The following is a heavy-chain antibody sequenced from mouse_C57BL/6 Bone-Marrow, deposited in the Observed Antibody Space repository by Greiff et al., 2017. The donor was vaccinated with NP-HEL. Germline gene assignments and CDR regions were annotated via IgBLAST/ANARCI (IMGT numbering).Heavy chain of an antibody. D-gene: IGHD2-4*01. Sequence: EVKLVESGGGLVQPGGSLSLSCAASGFTFTDYYMSWVRQPPGKALEWLGFIRNIANGYTTEYSASVKGRFTISRDNSQSILYLQMNALRAEDSATYYCARSIYYDYADAPFYAMDYWGQGTSVTVSS. CDR3: ARSIYYDYADAPFYAMDY. CDR2: IRNIANGYTT. J-gene: IGHJ4*01. CDR1: GFTFTDYY. V-gene: IGHV7-3*01.